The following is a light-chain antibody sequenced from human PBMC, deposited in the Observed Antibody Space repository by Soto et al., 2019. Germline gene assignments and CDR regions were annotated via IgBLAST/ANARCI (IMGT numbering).Light chain of an antibody. CDR1: HYITTN. Sequence: EVVLPQSPATLSLSPGERATLSCRASHYITTNLAWYQQKPGQTPRLLIYGASNRATGIPARFSGSGSGTDFTLTISSLEPEDFAVYYCHQRNNWPHTCGGGTKVEIK. CDR3: HQRNNWPHT. V-gene: IGKV3-11*01. J-gene: IGKJ4*01. CDR2: GAS.